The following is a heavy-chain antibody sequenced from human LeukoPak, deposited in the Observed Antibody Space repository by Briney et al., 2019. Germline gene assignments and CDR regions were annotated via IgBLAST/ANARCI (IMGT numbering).Heavy chain of an antibody. CDR2: INTNTGNP. D-gene: IGHD1-26*01. V-gene: IGHV7-4-1*02. J-gene: IGHJ5*02. CDR3: ARDNSVGDVAWWFDP. CDR1: GYTFTSYA. Sequence: ASVKVSCKASGYTFTSYAMNWMRQAPGQGLEWMGWINTNTGNPTYAQGFTGRFVFSLDTSVSTAYLQISSLKAEDTAVYYCARDNSVGDVAWWFDPWGQGTLVTVSS.